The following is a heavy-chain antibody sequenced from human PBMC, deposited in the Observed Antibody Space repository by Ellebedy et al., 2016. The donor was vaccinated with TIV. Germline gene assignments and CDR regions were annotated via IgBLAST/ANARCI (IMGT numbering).Heavy chain of an antibody. CDR2: ILGRDGTT. V-gene: IGHV3-23*01. Sequence: GESLKISXVASGFTFSTFDMSWVRQAPGKGLEWVSVILGRDGTTHTADSVKGRFTIFKDNSKSTLYLQMNSLRAEDTATYHCTKGAWLDSWGQGTLVTVSS. CDR1: GFTFSTFD. J-gene: IGHJ4*02. CDR3: TKGAWLDS.